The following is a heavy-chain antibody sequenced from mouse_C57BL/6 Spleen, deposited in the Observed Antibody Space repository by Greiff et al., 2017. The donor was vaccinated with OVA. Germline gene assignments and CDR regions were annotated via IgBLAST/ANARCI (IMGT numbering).Heavy chain of an antibody. Sequence: EVNVVESGGGLVKPGGSLKLSCAASGFTFSSYAMSWVRQTPEKRLEWVATISDGGSYTYYPDNVKGRFTISRDNAKNNLYLQMSHLKSEDTAMYYCARDGRVTTRAWFAYWGQGTLVTVSA. J-gene: IGHJ3*01. CDR2: ISDGGSYT. CDR3: ARDGRVTTRAWFAY. V-gene: IGHV5-4*01. D-gene: IGHD2-2*01. CDR1: GFTFSSYA.